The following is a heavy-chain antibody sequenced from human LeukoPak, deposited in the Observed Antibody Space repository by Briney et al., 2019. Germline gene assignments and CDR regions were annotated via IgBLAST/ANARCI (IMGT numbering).Heavy chain of an antibody. V-gene: IGHV4-4*02. D-gene: IGHD6-19*01. CDR3: ARGGTTVAGTFWFDP. Sequence: PSETLSLTCAVSGGSISSGNWWSWVRQPPGKGLEWIGEVYHTGSSNYNPSLKSRVTISVDKSKSQFSLKLSSVTAADTAVYYCARGGTTVAGTFWFDPWCQGTLVTVSS. J-gene: IGHJ5*02. CDR1: GGSISSGNW. CDR2: VYHTGSS.